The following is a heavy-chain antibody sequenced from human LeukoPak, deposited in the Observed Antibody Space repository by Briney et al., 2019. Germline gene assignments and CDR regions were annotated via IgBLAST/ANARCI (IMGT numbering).Heavy chain of an antibody. V-gene: IGHV4-39*07. CDR2: IYYSGST. Sequence: PSETLSLTCTVSGGSISSSSYYWGWIRQPPGKGLEWIGSIYYSGSTYYNPSLKSRVTISVDTSKNQFSLKLSSVTAADTAVYYCARDQLAWQWLPPRAFDYWGQGTLVTVSS. CDR3: ARDQLAWQWLPPRAFDY. J-gene: IGHJ4*02. CDR1: GGSISSSSYY. D-gene: IGHD6-19*01.